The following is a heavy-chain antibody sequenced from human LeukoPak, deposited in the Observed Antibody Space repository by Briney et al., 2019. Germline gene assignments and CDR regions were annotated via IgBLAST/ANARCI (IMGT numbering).Heavy chain of an antibody. J-gene: IGHJ4*02. CDR1: GFTFSSYA. D-gene: IGHD3-10*01. CDR2: IRSKAYGGTT. Sequence: GGSLRLSCAASGFTFSSYAMSWFRQAPGKGLEWVGFIRSKAYGGTTEYAASVKGRFTISRDDSKSIAYLQMNSLKTEDTAVYYCTRAVSVVRGVIITVPFDYWGQGTLVTVSS. V-gene: IGHV3-49*03. CDR3: TRAVSVVRGVIITVPFDY.